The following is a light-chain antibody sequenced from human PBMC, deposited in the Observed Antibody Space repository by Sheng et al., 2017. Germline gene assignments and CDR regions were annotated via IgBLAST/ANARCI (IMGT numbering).Light chain of an antibody. CDR2: GAS. V-gene: IGKV3-20*01. J-gene: IGKJ3*01. CDR3: QQYGSSRFA. Sequence: EMVLTQSPGTVSLSPGERLTLSCRASQSVSSNYLAWYQQKPGQAPRLLIYGASSRPTGIPDRFSGSGSGTDFTLTISRLEPEDFAMYYCQQYGSSRFAFGPGTKVDIK. CDR1: QSVSSNY.